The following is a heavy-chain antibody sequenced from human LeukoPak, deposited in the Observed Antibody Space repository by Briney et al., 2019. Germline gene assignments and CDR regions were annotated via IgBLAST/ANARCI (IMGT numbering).Heavy chain of an antibody. V-gene: IGHV4-34*01. CDR2: INHSGST. CDR3: ARGRGYSRGFDP. Sequence: GALSLTLAVYGGSFSCYYWSWIRPPPGKGLEWIGEINHSGSTNYNPSLKSRVTISVDTSKNQFSLKLSSVTAADTAVYYCARGRGYSRGFDPWGQGTLVTVSS. D-gene: IGHD6-13*01. J-gene: IGHJ5*02. CDR1: GGSFSCYY.